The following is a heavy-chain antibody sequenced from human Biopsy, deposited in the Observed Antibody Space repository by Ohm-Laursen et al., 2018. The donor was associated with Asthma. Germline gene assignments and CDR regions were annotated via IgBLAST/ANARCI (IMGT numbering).Heavy chain of an antibody. J-gene: IGHJ6*02. CDR2: ISVYNGNA. CDR1: GYTFNSAG. CDR3: ARAVDYSHYYGIDV. V-gene: IGHV1-18*01. D-gene: IGHD3-10*01. Sequence: ASVKVSCKTSGYTFNSAGITWVRQAPGQGLEWMGWISVYNGNAKVAQKLQDRVTMITDTSTSTAYMELRSLRSDDTAVYFCARAVDYSHYYGIDVWGQGTTVTAS.